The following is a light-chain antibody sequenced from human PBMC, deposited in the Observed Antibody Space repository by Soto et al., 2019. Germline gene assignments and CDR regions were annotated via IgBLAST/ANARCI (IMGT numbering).Light chain of an antibody. CDR3: QSHNIRQLT. CDR1: QVIGDT. CDR2: DTS. Sequence: EVVMTQSPSTVSVSPGEGVTLSCRGSQVIGDTLAWYQHKPGQTRRLLIYDTSTRATGVPARFSGSRSGPAFTLTINRLQSEYFAGYYLQSHNIRQLTSGGGTKADIK. V-gene: IGKV3-15*01. J-gene: IGKJ4*02.